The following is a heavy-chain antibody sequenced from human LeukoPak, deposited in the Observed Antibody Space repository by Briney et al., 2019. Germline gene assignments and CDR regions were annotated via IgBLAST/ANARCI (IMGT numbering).Heavy chain of an antibody. CDR1: GGSINSYY. CDR3: AGVGATGPFDY. Sequence: TSETLSLTCTVSGGSINSYYWSWIRQPPGKGLEWIGYIYYSGSTNYNPSLKSRVTISVDTSKNQFSLKLSSVTAADTAVYYCAGVGATGPFDYWGQGTLVTVSS. J-gene: IGHJ4*02. D-gene: IGHD1-26*01. V-gene: IGHV4-59*01. CDR2: IYYSGST.